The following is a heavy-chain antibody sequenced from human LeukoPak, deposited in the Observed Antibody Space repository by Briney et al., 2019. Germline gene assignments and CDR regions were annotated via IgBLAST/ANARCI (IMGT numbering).Heavy chain of an antibody. J-gene: IGHJ4*02. CDR2: IYHRGST. V-gene: IGHV4-59*08. Sequence: SETLSLTCTVSGGSINISYWSWIRQPPGKGLEWIGYIYHRGSTNYNPSLKSRITVSVDTSKNQFSLKLSSVTAADTAVYYCARRELRYFDWLLYWDYWGQGTLVTVSS. D-gene: IGHD3-9*01. CDR3: ARRELRYFDWLLYWDY. CDR1: GGSINISY.